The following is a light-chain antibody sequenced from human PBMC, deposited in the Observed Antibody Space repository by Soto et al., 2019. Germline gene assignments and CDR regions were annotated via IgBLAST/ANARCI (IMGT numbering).Light chain of an antibody. CDR1: QSVGKNF. CDR3: HKYADSPRT. CDR2: GAS. J-gene: IGKJ1*01. V-gene: IGKV3-20*01. Sequence: EIVLTQSPGTLSLSPGERATLSCRASQSVGKNFVAWYQQKPGQAPRFLMYGASTRATGIPDRFSGSGSGTDFTLTINRLEPEDFAVYYCHKYADSPRTFGQGTKVEI.